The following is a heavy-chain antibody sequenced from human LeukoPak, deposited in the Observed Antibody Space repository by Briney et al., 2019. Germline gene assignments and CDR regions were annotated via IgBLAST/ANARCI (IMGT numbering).Heavy chain of an antibody. Sequence: SETLSLPRAVYGGSFSGYYWSWIRQPPGKGLEWIGEINHSGSTNYNPSLKSRVTISVDTSKNQFSLKLSSVTAADTAVYYCARGPHHWGQGTLVTVSS. CDR3: ARGPHH. CDR1: GGSFSGYY. CDR2: INHSGST. V-gene: IGHV4-34*01. J-gene: IGHJ4*02.